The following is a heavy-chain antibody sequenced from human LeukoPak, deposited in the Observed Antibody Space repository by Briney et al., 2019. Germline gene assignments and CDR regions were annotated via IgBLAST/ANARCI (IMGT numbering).Heavy chain of an antibody. CDR3: ARGEGDSGGNFVGDY. Sequence: GGSLRLSCAASGFTFCSYSMNWVRQAPGKGLEWVSSISSSSNYIYYADSVKGRFTLSRDNAKNSLWLQMNSLRAEDTAVYYCARGEGDSGGNFVGDYWGQGTLVTVSS. D-gene: IGHD4-23*01. J-gene: IGHJ4*02. V-gene: IGHV3-21*01. CDR2: ISSSSNYI. CDR1: GFTFCSYS.